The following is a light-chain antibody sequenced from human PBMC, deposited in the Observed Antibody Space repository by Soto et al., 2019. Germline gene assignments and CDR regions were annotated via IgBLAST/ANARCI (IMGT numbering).Light chain of an antibody. CDR3: SSYTSSSSWV. Sequence: QSALTQPASVSGSPGQSITISCTGTSSDVGAYNYVSWYQQHSGKAPKLIIYEVTNRPSGVSNRFSASKSGNTASLTIFGLQAEDEADYYCSSYTSSSSWVFGGGTQLTVL. CDR1: SSDVGAYNY. J-gene: IGLJ3*02. V-gene: IGLV2-14*01. CDR2: EVT.